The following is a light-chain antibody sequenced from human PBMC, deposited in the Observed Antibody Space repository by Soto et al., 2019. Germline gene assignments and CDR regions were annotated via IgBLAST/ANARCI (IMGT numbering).Light chain of an antibody. J-gene: IGLJ2*01. CDR3: AAWDDSLNGHVV. V-gene: IGLV1-44*01. CDR1: NSNIESNT. CDR2: SNN. Sequence: QSVLTQRPSASGTPGQRVTISCSGSNSNIESNTVNWYQQLPGTAPKLLIYSNNQRPSGVPDRFSGSKSGTSASLAISGLQSDDEADYYCAAWDDSLNGHVVFGGGTKLTVL.